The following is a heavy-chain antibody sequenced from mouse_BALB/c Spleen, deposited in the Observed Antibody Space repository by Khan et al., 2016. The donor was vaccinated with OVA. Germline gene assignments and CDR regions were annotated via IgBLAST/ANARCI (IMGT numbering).Heavy chain of an antibody. Sequence: QVQLQQSGAELVRPGVSVKISCKASGYTFTDYAMHWVKQRHAKSLEWIGVISTNYGDADYNQKFQGKASMTVDRSSSTVYMELARLTSDDSAIYYCVRGGKFAYWGKGTLVTVSA. CDR2: ISTNYGDA. CDR3: VRGGKFAY. CDR1: GYTFTDYA. D-gene: IGHD1-1*02. V-gene: IGHV1S137*01. J-gene: IGHJ3*01.